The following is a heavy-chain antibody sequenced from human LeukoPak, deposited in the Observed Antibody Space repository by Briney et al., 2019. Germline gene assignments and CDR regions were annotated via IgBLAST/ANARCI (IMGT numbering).Heavy chain of an antibody. CDR1: GGSFSGYY. D-gene: IGHD4-17*01. Sequence: SETLSLTCAVYGGSFSGYYWSWIRQPPGKGLEWIGEINHSGSTNYNPSLKSRVTISVDTSKNQFSLKLSSVTAADTAVYYCAKSPYGSGNVFGIWGQGTTVTVSS. CDR2: INHSGST. J-gene: IGHJ3*02. CDR3: AKSPYGSGNVFGI. V-gene: IGHV4-34*01.